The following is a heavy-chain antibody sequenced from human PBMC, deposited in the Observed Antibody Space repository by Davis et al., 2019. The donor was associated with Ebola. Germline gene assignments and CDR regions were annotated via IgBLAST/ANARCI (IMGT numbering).Heavy chain of an antibody. D-gene: IGHD4-17*01. V-gene: IGHV3-11*01. Sequence: GGSLRPSFAAPGSAFSDFHMSWIRQAPGKGLEWVSYSSAGGGIIYYADPVKGRFTISRDNAKNSLYLQMNSLRAEDTAVYYCANVYGDYVQAPFFDYWGQGTLVTVSS. CDR3: ANVYGDYVQAPFFDY. J-gene: IGHJ4*02. CDR2: SSAGGGII. CDR1: GSAFSDFH.